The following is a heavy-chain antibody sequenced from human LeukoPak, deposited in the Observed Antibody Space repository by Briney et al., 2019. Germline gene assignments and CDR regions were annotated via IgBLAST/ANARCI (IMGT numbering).Heavy chain of an antibody. D-gene: IGHD3-22*01. CDR2: ISYDGSNK. J-gene: IGHJ4*02. CDR3: ARADNSGTIFDY. V-gene: IGHV3-30*07. CDR1: GFTFSSYA. Sequence: GGSLRLSCAASGFTFSSYAMHWVRQAPGKGLEWVAVISYDGSNKYYADSVKGRFTISRDNSKNTLYLQMNSLRAEDTAVYYCARADNSGTIFDYWGQGTLVGVSS.